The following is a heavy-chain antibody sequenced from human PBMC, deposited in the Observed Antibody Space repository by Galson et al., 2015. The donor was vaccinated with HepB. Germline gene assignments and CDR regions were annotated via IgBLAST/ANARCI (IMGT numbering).Heavy chain of an antibody. CDR1: GYTFTSYA. D-gene: IGHD2-8*01. V-gene: IGHV1-3*01. CDR2: INAGNGNT. CDR3: ARSPIPISRYCTNGVCFRVPDY. Sequence: SVKVSCKASGYTFTSYAMHWVRQAPGQRLEWMGWINAGNGNTKYSQKFQGRVTITRDTSASTAYMELSSLRSEDTAVYYCARSPIPISRYCTNGVCFRVPDYWGQGTLVTVSS. J-gene: IGHJ4*02.